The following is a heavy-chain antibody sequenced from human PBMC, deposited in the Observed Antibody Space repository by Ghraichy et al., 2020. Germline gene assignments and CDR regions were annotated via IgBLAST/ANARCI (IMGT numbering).Heavy chain of an antibody. J-gene: IGHJ4*02. CDR2: IWYDGSNN. CDR3: ARETGYCSGGSCYFDY. D-gene: IGHD2-15*01. V-gene: IGHV3-33*01. Sequence: GGSLRLSCAASGFTFSSYGMHWVRQAPGKGLEWVAVIWYDGSNNYYADSVKGRFTISRDNSKNTLYLQMNSLRAEDTAVYYCARETGYCSGGSCYFDYWGQGTLVTVSS. CDR1: GFTFSSYG.